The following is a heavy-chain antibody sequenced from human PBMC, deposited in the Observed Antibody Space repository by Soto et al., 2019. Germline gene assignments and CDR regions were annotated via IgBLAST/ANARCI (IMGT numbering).Heavy chain of an antibody. CDR3: ARDGKDYGDYGAVGGGFDL. V-gene: IGHV3-33*01. J-gene: IGHJ2*01. CDR2: IFYDGSNK. Sequence: QVQLVESGGGVVQPGRSLRLSCAASGFTFSNYGMHWVRQAPGEGLEWVASIFYDGSNKYYADSVKGRFTISRDNSKNTVYLQMNSLRAEDTAVYHGARDGKDYGDYGAVGGGFDLWGRGTLVTVSS. CDR1: GFTFSNYG. D-gene: IGHD4-17*01.